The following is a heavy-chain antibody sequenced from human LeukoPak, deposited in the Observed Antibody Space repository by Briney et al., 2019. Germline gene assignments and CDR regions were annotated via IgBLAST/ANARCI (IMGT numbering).Heavy chain of an antibody. J-gene: IGHJ4*02. V-gene: IGHV4-38-2*01. CDR2: LFPDLAT. D-gene: IGHD4-23*01. CDR1: GYSVNSAYY. Sequence: TSETLSLTCAVSGYSVNSAYYWGWIRHRPGKGLEWIRNLFPDLATEYNPSLKGRVTISLDTSNNLFSLRLTSVTAADMALYFCAGMTTVIRGRRFDSWGQGALVTVSS. CDR3: AGMTTVIRGRRFDS.